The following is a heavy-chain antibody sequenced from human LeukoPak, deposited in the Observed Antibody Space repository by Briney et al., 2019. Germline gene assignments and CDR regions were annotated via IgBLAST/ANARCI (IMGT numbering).Heavy chain of an antibody. CDR1: GFTFSRYW. CDR3: VLDLFSSFAFDI. Sequence: GGSLRLSCAASGFTFSRYWMHWVRQAPGKGLLWVSRINSDGSSTYYTDSVKGRFTTSRDNAKNALHLQMNSLTAEDTAVYYCVLDLFSSFAFDIWGQGTMVTVSS. V-gene: IGHV3-74*01. D-gene: IGHD3/OR15-3a*01. J-gene: IGHJ3*02. CDR2: INSDGSST.